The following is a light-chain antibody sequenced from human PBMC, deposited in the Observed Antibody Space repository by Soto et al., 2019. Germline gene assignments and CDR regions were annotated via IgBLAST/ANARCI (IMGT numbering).Light chain of an antibody. J-gene: IGKJ1*01. CDR1: QSVSSSY. CDR3: QQYGSSPVT. Sequence: EIVWTQSPGTLSLSPGERATLSCRASQSVSSSYLAWYQQKPDQAPRLLIYGASSRATGIPDRFSGSGSGTDFTLTISRLEPEDFAVYYCQQYGSSPVTFGQGTKVEIK. V-gene: IGKV3-20*01. CDR2: GAS.